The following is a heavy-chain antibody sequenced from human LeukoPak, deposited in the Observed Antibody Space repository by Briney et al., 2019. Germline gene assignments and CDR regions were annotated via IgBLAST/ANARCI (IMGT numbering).Heavy chain of an antibody. J-gene: IGHJ6*02. CDR3: ARQSNYGMDV. CDR2: VNSDGSST. V-gene: IGHV3-74*01. Sequence: GGSLRLPCAASGFTLGSYWMHWLRHARGKGLVWVSRVNSDGSSTTYADPVKGRFTISRDNAKNTLYLQMNSLRAEDTAVYYCARQSNYGMDVWGQGTTVTVSS. CDR1: GFTLGSYW.